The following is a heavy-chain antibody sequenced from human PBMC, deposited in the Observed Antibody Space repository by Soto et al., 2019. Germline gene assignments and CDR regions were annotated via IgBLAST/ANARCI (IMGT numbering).Heavy chain of an antibody. CDR2: IISSGDTT. J-gene: IGHJ3*01. Sequence: EEQLLESGGGLEQPGGSLRLSCAASGFTFSRYAMSWVRQAPGNGLEWVSTIISSGDTTYYADSARGRFTTSRDNSKNTLYLQMNSLRAEDTAVYYCAKVYGEYYHTFALWGQGTMVTVSS. V-gene: IGHV3-23*01. D-gene: IGHD4-17*01. CDR3: AKVYGEYYHTFAL. CDR1: GFTFSRYA.